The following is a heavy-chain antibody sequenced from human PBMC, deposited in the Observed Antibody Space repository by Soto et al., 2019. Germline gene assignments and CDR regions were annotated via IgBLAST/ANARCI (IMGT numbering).Heavy chain of an antibody. CDR2: IYYSGST. D-gene: IGHD4-17*01. Sequence: QLQLRESGPGLVKPSETLSLTCTVSGGSISSSSYYWGWIRQPPGKGLEWIGSIYYSGSTYYNPSLKSRVTISVDTSKNQFSLKLSSVTAADTAVYYCARRLGGDYQNWFDPWGQGTLVTVSS. CDR1: GGSISSSSYY. V-gene: IGHV4-39*01. J-gene: IGHJ5*02. CDR3: ARRLGGDYQNWFDP.